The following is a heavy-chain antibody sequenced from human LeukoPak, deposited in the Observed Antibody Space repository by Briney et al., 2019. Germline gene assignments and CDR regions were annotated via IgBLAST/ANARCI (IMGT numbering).Heavy chain of an antibody. V-gene: IGHV3-7*01. D-gene: IGHD3-3*02. CDR3: ARVGKEGISHHMDV. Sequence: GGSLRLSCAASGFTFNHYWMSWVRQAPGKGLEWVANIKPDGSEKYYVESVKGRFTNSRDNAKNSLNLQMRSLRVEDTAVYYCARVGKEGISHHMDVWGKGTTVAVSS. CDR2: IKPDGSEK. J-gene: IGHJ6*04. CDR1: GFTFNHYW.